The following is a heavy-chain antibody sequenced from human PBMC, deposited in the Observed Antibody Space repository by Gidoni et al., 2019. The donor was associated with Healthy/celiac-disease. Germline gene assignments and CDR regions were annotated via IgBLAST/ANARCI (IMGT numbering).Heavy chain of an antibody. CDR3: ARARTDYYDSSGGDGAFDI. CDR2: ISSSSSYI. Sequence: EVQLVESGGALVKPGGSLRLSCAASGFTFSSYRLDWVRKAPGKGLEWVSSISSSSSYIYYADSVKGRFTISRDNAKNSLYLQMNSLRAEDTAVYYCARARTDYYDSSGGDGAFDIWGQGTMVTVSS. J-gene: IGHJ3*02. CDR1: GFTFSSYR. V-gene: IGHV3-21*01. D-gene: IGHD3-22*01.